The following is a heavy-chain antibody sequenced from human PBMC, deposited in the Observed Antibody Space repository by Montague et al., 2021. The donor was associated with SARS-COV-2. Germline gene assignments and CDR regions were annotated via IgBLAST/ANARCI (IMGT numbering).Heavy chain of an antibody. CDR2: LYYNGMT. CDR3: VSSLPGNQFQFDY. J-gene: IGHJ4*02. Sequence: TLSLTCSVSGGSITSGGYYWTWIRQRPGGDLEWLGYLYYNGMTHYSPSLKSRASFSLDTSKNQFSLKLISATATDSALYFCVSSLPGNQFQFDYWGRGALVTVSS. D-gene: IGHD1-14*01. CDR1: GGSITSGGYY. V-gene: IGHV4-31*03.